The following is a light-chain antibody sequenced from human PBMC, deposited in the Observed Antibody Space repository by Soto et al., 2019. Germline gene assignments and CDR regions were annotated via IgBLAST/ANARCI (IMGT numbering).Light chain of an antibody. V-gene: IGKV3-15*01. CDR2: GAS. Sequence: EIVMTQSPATLSESPGERATLSCRASQSVSGNLAWHQRKPGQAPRLLIYGASTRATGIPARFSGSGSGTEFTLTISSLQSEDFAVYYCQQYNNWPPVTFGQGTRLEIK. CDR3: QQYNNWPPVT. J-gene: IGKJ5*01. CDR1: QSVSGN.